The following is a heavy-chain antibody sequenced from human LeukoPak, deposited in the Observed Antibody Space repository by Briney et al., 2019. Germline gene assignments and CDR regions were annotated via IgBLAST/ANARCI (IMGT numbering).Heavy chain of an antibody. J-gene: IGHJ4*02. CDR2: INPNSGGT. CDR1: GYTFTGYY. D-gene: IGHD6-6*01. CDR3: ARLSLGSSSSDY. V-gene: IGHV1-2*02. Sequence: ASVKVSCKASGYTFTGYYMHWVRQAPGQGLEWMGWINPNSGGTNYAQKFQGRVTMTRDTSISTAYMELSRLRSDDTAVYYCARLSLGSSSSDYWGQGTLVTVSS.